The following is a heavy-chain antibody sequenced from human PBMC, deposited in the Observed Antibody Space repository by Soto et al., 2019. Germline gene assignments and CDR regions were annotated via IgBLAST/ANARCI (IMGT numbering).Heavy chain of an antibody. Sequence: GGSLRLSCSASGFDFNIYYMSWIRQPPGKGLEWVADINSNGATTHYADSVKGRFTISRDNAKKSLYLQMNSLRVEDTAVYYCAKERFGGYYYGMDVWGQGTTVTVS. CDR3: AKERFGGYYYGMDV. J-gene: IGHJ6*02. CDR2: INSNGATT. V-gene: IGHV3-11*01. CDR1: GFDFNIYY. D-gene: IGHD3-10*01.